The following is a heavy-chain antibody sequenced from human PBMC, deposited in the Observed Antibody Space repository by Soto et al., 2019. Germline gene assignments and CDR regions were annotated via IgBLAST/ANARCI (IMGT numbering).Heavy chain of an antibody. J-gene: IGHJ3*02. CDR3: ARAISRRITMSPGAFDI. Sequence: GGSLRLSCAASGFTVSSNYMSWVRQAPGKGLEWVSVIYSGGSTYYADSVKGRFTISRDNSKNTLYLQMNSLRAEDTAVYYCARAISRRITMSPGAFDIWGQGTMVTVSS. CDR1: GFTVSSNY. V-gene: IGHV3-53*01. CDR2: IYSGGST. D-gene: IGHD3-10*02.